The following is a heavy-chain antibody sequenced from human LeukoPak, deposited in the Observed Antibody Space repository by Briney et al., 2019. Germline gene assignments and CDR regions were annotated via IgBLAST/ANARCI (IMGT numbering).Heavy chain of an antibody. CDR1: GSGFTISY. CDR2: INLSGGST. J-gene: IGHJ4*02. D-gene: IGHD5-12*01. CDR3: ARLSTGYSGYDLGRGVFHY. Sequence: SGSGFTISYKHMRRLPQAPGKELMGIINLSGGSTSYAQKFRGRVTMTRDTSTSTVYMELSSLRSEDTAVYYCARLSTGYSGYDLGRGVFHYWGQGTLVTVSS. V-gene: IGHV1-46*01.